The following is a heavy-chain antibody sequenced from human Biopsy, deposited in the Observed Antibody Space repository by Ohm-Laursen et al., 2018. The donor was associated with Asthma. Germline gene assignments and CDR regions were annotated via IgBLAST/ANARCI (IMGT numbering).Heavy chain of an antibody. D-gene: IGHD3-10*01. CDR2: ISVYNGNT. CDR1: GYTFNSAG. Sequence: SVTASCKASGYTFNSAGITWVRQAPGQGLEWLGWISVYNGNTKVAQKLQDRVTMTADTSTSTAYMELRSLRSDDTAVYFCARAVDYSHYYGIDVWGQGTTVTVS. V-gene: IGHV1-18*01. CDR3: ARAVDYSHYYGIDV. J-gene: IGHJ6*02.